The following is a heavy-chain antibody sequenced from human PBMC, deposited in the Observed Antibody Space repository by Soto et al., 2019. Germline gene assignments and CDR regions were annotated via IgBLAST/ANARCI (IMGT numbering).Heavy chain of an antibody. CDR1: GFTFDDYA. CDR3: AQAQITAIEY. CDR2: ISWNSGSI. D-gene: IGHD5-18*01. Sequence: EVQLVESGGGLVQPGRSLRLSCAASGFTFDDYAMHWVRQAPGKGLEWVSGISWNSGSIGYADSVKGRFTISRDNAENYLYLQMNSLRAEDTALYYCAQAQITAIEYWGQGTLVTVSS. J-gene: IGHJ4*02. V-gene: IGHV3-9*01.